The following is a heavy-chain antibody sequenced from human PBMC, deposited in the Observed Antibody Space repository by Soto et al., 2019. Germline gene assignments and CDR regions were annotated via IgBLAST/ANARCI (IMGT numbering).Heavy chain of an antibody. CDR1: GGSISSYY. CDR2: IYYSGST. Sequence: NPSETLSLTCTVSGGSISSYYWSWIRQPPGKGLEWIGYIYYSGSTNYNPSLKSRVTISVDTSKNQFSLKLSSVTAADTAVYYCASGHLYCSSTSCYSNRHWFDPWGQGTLVTVSS. J-gene: IGHJ5*02. D-gene: IGHD2-2*01. CDR3: ASGHLYCSSTSCYSNRHWFDP. V-gene: IGHV4-59*01.